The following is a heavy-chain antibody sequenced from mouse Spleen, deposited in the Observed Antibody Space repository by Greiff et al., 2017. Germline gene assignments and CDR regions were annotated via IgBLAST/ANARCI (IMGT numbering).Heavy chain of an antibody. CDR3: ARGGSSGPKGMDY. D-gene: IGHD3-1*01. CDR2: INPGSGGT. CDR1: GYAFTNYL. V-gene: IGHV1-54*01. J-gene: IGHJ4*01. Sequence: QVHVKQSGAELVRPGTSVKVSCKASGYAFTNYLIEWVKQRPGQGLEWIGVINPGSGGTNYNEKFKGKATLTADKSSSTAYMQLSSLTSEDSAVYFCARGGSSGPKGMDYWGQGTSVTVSS.